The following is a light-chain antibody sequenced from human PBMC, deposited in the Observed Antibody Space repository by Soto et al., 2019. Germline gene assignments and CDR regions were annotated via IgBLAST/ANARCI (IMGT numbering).Light chain of an antibody. CDR3: QQYGSSLFT. J-gene: IGKJ5*01. V-gene: IGKV3-20*01. CDR1: QSVSSN. Sequence: EIVMTQSPATLAVSPGERATLSFRASQSVSSNLAWYQQKTGQAPRLLIYGASTRATGIPDRFSGSRSGTDCTLTISRLEPEDFAVYYCQQYGSSLFTFGQGTRLEIK. CDR2: GAS.